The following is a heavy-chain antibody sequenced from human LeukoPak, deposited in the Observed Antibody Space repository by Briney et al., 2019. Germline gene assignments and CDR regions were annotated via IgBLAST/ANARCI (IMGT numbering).Heavy chain of an antibody. CDR1: GGSISSYY. D-gene: IGHD6-13*01. CDR2: IYYSGST. CDR3: ARARGVAAAGAEYFQH. J-gene: IGHJ1*01. Sequence: SETLSLTCTVSGGSISSYYWSWIRQPPGKGLEWIGYIYYSGSTNYNPSLKSRVTISVDTSKNQFSLKLSSVTAADTAVYYCARARGVAAAGAEYFQHWGQGTLVTVSS. V-gene: IGHV4-59*12.